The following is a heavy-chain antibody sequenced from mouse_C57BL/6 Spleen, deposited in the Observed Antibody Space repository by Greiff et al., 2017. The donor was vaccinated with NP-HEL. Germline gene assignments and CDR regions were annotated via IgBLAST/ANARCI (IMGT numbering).Heavy chain of an antibody. V-gene: IGHV14-2*01. D-gene: IGHD3-2*02. CDR2: IDPEDGET. CDR1: GFNIKDYY. Sequence: VQLKESGAELVKPGASVKLPCTASGFNIKDYYMHWVKQRTEQGLEWIGRIDPEDGETTSAPKFQGKATITADTSSNTAYLQLSSLTSEDTAVYYCARGSSSGYPFAYWGQGTLVTVSA. J-gene: IGHJ3*01. CDR3: ARGSSSGYPFAY.